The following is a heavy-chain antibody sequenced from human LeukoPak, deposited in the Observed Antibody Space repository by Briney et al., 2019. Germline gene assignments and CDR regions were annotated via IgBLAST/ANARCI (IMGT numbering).Heavy chain of an antibody. CDR2: IYYSGST. V-gene: IGHV4-31*03. J-gene: IGHJ5*02. D-gene: IGHD1-1*01. CDR3: ATETPANWNDEGWFDP. Sequence: PSQTLSLTCTVSGGSISSGGYYWSWIRQHPGKGLEWIGYIYYSGSTYYNPSLKSRVTISVGTSKNQFSLKLSSVTAADTAVYYCATETPANWNDEGWFDPWGQGTLVTVSS. CDR1: GGSISSGGYY.